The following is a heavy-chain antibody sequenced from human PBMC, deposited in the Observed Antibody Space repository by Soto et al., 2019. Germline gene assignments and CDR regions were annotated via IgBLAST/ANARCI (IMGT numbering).Heavy chain of an antibody. J-gene: IGHJ6*02. D-gene: IGHD3-3*01. V-gene: IGHV1-18*01. CDR1: GSTFTSQG. CDR3: ALDWSPSMGYYGWDV. CDR2: ISGDDGNT. Sequence: GASVKVSCKASGSTFTSQGVKWVRQAPGQGLEWVGGISGDDGNTKYAEKLQGRVTMTTDTSTGTTYMELRGLRSDDTAVYYCALDWSPSMGYYGWDVWGQGTTVTVSS.